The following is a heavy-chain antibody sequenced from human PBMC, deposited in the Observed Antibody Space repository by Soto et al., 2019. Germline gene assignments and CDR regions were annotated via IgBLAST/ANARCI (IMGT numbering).Heavy chain of an antibody. J-gene: IGHJ6*02. CDR1: GFTFVDYA. CDR2: IKSKTDGGTT. D-gene: IGHD3-9*01. Sequence: PGGSLRLSCAASGFTFVDYAINWVRQTPGKGLEWVGRIKSKTDGGTTDYAAPVKGRFTISRDDSKNTLYLQMNSLKTEDTAVYYCTKVLTLWTDYGMDVWGQGTTVTVSS. V-gene: IGHV3-15*07. CDR3: TKVLTLWTDYGMDV.